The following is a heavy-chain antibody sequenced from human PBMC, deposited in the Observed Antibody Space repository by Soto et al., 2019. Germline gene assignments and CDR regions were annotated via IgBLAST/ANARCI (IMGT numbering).Heavy chain of an antibody. Sequence: GGSLRLSCVTSGFTFGNYGSHWVRQAPGKGLDWVALISHDGDNKTDAVSVKGRFSISTDPSTNTSYLQMKALKVVDTAVYYCARDYEGFANYKFYYGMSVWGQGTTVTVSS. CDR2: ISHDGDNK. D-gene: IGHD1-7*01. J-gene: IGHJ6*02. CDR1: GFTFGNYG. CDR3: ARDYEGFANYKFYYGMSV. V-gene: IGHV3-33*05.